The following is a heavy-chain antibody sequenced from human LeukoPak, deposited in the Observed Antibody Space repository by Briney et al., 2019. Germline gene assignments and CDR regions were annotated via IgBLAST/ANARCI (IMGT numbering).Heavy chain of an antibody. D-gene: IGHD3-10*01. CDR1: GGSISSYY. Sequence: SETLSLTCTVSGGSISSYYWSWIRQPAGKGLEWIGRIYTSGSTNYNPSLKSRVTMSVDTSKNQFSLKLSSVTAADTAVYYCARVGSASGRVWFDPWGQGTLVTVSS. J-gene: IGHJ5*02. CDR2: IYTSGST. V-gene: IGHV4-4*07. CDR3: ARVGSASGRVWFDP.